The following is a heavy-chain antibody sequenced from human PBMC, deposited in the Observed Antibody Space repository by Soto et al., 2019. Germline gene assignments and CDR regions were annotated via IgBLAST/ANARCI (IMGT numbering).Heavy chain of an antibody. J-gene: IGHJ4*02. CDR3: TTEAYYYDSSGYYPFDY. V-gene: IGHV3-15*01. Sequence: EVQLVESGGGLVKPGGSLRLSCAASGFTFSNAWMSWVRQAPGKGLEWVGRIKSKTDGGTTDYAAPVKGRFTISRDDSKTTLYLEMNSLKTADTSVYYCTTEAYYYDSSGYYPFDYWGQGTLVTVSS. CDR2: IKSKTDGGTT. CDR1: GFTFSNAW. D-gene: IGHD3-22*01.